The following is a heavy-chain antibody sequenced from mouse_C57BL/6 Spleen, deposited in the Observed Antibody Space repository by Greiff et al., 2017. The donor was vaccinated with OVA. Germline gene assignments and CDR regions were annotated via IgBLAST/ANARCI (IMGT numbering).Heavy chain of an antibody. CDR2: IHPNSGST. CDR3: AAEYYGSSYVAFDY. J-gene: IGHJ4*01. V-gene: IGHV1-64*01. Sequence: QVQLQQPGAELVKPGASVKLSCKASGYTFTSYWMHWVKQRPGQGLEWIGRIHPNSGSTNYNEKFKGKATMTVDKSSSTAYMQLSSLTSEDSAVYDCAAEYYGSSYVAFDYWGQGTTVTVSS. D-gene: IGHD1-1*01. CDR1: GYTFTSYW.